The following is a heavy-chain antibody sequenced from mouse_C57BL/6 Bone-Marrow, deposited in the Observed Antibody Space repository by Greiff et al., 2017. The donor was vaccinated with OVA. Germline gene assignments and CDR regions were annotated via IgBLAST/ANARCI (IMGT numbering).Heavy chain of an antibody. CDR2: SYPGSGNT. J-gene: IGHJ2*01. CDR3: ARGDWDYFDY. Sequence: VQLKESGPELVKPGASVKISCKASGYNFTDYYINWVKQRHGQGLEWIGWSYPGSGNTKYNEKFKGKATLTVDTSPSTAYMQLSSLTSEDSAVYFCARGDWDYFDYWGQGTTLTVSS. CDR1: GYNFTDYY. D-gene: IGHD4-1*01. V-gene: IGHV1-84*01.